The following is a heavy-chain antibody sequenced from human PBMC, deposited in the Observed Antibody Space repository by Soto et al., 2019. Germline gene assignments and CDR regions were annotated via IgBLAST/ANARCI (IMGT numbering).Heavy chain of an antibody. CDR2: VYDNGDS. CDR1: GGSIDGYN. D-gene: IGHD5-12*01. V-gene: IGHV4-59*08. CDR3: LRQGIGRLHGLVDV. Sequence: QVQLQESGPGLVKPSETLSLTCTVSGGSIDGYNCAWIRQTPGKALEWVGYVYDNGDSGYNPSLKSRVTLSMATSKSLFPLQLRSVTAADTAVYYCLRQGIGRLHGLVDVWGRGTTVTVSS. J-gene: IGHJ6*01.